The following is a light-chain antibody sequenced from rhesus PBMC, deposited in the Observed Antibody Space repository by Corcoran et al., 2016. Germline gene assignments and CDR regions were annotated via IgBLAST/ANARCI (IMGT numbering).Light chain of an antibody. J-gene: IGKJ1*01. V-gene: IGKV1S14*01. CDR1: QGISNY. CDR3: QQHKSYPWT. CDR2: YAS. Sequence: DIQMTQSPSSLSASVGDTVTITCRASQGISNYLAWYQQKLGKAPKPLIYYASNLESGVPSRFSGSGSGTDFTPTISSLQTEDFATYYCQQHKSYPWTFGQGTKVEIK.